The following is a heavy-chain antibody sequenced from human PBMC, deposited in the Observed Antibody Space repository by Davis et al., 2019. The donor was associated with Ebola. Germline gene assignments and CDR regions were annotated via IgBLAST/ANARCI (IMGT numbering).Heavy chain of an antibody. CDR1: GLIFNNYW. CDR2: ISGSNGNT. J-gene: IGHJ5*01. V-gene: IGHV3-23*01. CDR3: ARGGGSSWFAY. D-gene: IGHD6-13*01. Sequence: GGSLRLSCAASGLIFNNYWMSWIRQAPGKGLEWVSTISGSNGNTHHADSVKGRFAISRDNSKDTLYLRMNRLRAEDTAVYYCARGGGSSWFAYWGQGTLVTVSS.